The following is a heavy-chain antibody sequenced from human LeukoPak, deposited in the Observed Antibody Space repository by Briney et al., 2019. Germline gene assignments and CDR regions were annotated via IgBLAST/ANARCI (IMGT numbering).Heavy chain of an antibody. J-gene: IGHJ4*02. CDR3: ATGTAAAGSFDY. CDR1: GFTFSSYE. D-gene: IGHD6-13*01. Sequence: PGGSLRLSCAASGFTFSSYEMNWVRQAPGKGLEWVSYISSGSTIYDADSVKGRFTISRDNAKNSLYLQMNSLRAEDTAVYYCATGTAAAGSFDYWGQGTLVTVSS. V-gene: IGHV3-48*03. CDR2: ISSGSTI.